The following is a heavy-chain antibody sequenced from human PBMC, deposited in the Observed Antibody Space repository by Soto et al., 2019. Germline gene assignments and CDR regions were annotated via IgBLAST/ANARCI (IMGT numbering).Heavy chain of an antibody. Sequence: EVQLLESGGGLIQPGGSLRLSCAASGFTFTRYSMNWVRQAPGKGLEWVSSISSTTNYIYYGDSMKGRFTISRDNAKNSLYLEMNSLRAEDTAVYYCARESEDLTSNFDYWGQGTLVTVSS. CDR1: GFTFTRYS. CDR3: ARESEDLTSNFDY. J-gene: IGHJ4*02. CDR2: ISSTTNYI. V-gene: IGHV3-21*06.